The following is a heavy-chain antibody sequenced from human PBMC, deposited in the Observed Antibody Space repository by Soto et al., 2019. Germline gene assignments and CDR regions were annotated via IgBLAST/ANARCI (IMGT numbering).Heavy chain of an antibody. V-gene: IGHV3-7*05. CDR3: ARGDFYSGDL. J-gene: IGHJ5*02. CDR1: GFTFRSYW. D-gene: IGHD4-4*01. Sequence: EVQLVESGGGLVQPGGSLRLSCVASGFTFRSYWMSWVRQAPGKGLEWVANINEDESEKNYVDSMKGRFTISRDNAKNSLYLQMNSLRAEDTAMYFCARGDFYSGDLWGQGTLVTVSP. CDR2: INEDESEK.